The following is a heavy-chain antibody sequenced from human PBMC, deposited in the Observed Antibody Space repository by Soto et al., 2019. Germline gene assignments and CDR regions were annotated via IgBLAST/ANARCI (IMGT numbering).Heavy chain of an antibody. D-gene: IGHD5-12*01. CDR1: GRSISEINSY. CDR3: ARPEGGYGSGYSWFDP. Sequence: KSSETLSLTCSVSGRSISEINSYWGWIRQTPGEGLEWIGTIHHTGSTYYNPSLKSRVIISLDTSKNQFSLKLSSVTAADTALYYCARPEGGYGSGYSWFDPWGQGTRVTVSS. J-gene: IGHJ5*02. V-gene: IGHV4-39*01. CDR2: IHHTGST.